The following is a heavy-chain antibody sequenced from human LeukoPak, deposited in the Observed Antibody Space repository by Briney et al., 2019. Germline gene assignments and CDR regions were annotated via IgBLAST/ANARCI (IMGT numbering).Heavy chain of an antibody. V-gene: IGHV3-7*01. CDR2: IKLDGSEK. D-gene: IGHD1-26*01. J-gene: IGHJ4*02. Sequence: GGSPRLSCGASGFTFSNYLMSWVRQAPGKGLEWVASIKLDGSEKTYVDSAKGQFTISRDNAKSSLYLQMSSLRAEDTAVYFCARGRATWDYWGQGSLVTVSS. CDR3: ARGRATWDY. CDR1: GFTFSNYL.